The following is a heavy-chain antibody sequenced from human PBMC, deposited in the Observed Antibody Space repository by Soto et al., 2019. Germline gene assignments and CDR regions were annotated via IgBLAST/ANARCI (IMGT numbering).Heavy chain of an antibody. CDR2: ISYDGSRK. J-gene: IGHJ4*02. V-gene: IGHV3-30*18. CDR3: AKVRGLYYGTSGYYFDY. Sequence: GGSLRLSCAASGFIFSSFGMNWVRQAPGKGLEWVAVISYDGSRKTYADSVKGRFTVSRDRSKNTLYLQMNSLRVEDTAVYYYAKVRGLYYGTSGYYFDYWCQGALVTVSS. D-gene: IGHD2-8*01. CDR1: GFIFSSFG.